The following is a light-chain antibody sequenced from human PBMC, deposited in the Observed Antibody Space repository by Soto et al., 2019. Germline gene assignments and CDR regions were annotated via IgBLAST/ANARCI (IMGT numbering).Light chain of an antibody. CDR2: EVS. V-gene: IGLV2-14*01. CDR3: NSQRSSGTRV. Sequence: QSVLTQPASVSGSPGQSITISCTGSSSDVGGYDLVSWYQQHPGKAPKLMIYEVSNRPSGVSNRFSGSKSGYTASLTISGLQAEDEADYYCNSQRSSGTRVFGTGTKLTVL. J-gene: IGLJ1*01. CDR1: SSDVGGYDL.